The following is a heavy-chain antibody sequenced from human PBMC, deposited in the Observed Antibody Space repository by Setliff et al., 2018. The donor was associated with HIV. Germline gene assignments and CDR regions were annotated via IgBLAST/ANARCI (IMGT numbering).Heavy chain of an antibody. V-gene: IGHV1-3*01. CDR3: AQALFYAYSSPLPFFDL. CDR2: INADKGHT. D-gene: IGHD4-4*01. CDR1: GYTFINYA. Sequence: GASVKVSCKASGYTFINYAMHWVRQAPGQSPEWMGWINADKGHTKYSLKFQDRLTITRDTSATTVYMDLSGLRSDDTAVYYCAQALFYAYSSPLPFFDLWGRGTLVTVLL. J-gene: IGHJ2*01.